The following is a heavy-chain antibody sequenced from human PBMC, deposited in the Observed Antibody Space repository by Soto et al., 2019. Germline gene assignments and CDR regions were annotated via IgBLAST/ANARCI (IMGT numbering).Heavy chain of an antibody. V-gene: IGHV3-11*01. CDR2: ISSSGSTI. D-gene: IGHD6-6*01. CDR1: GFTFSDYY. J-gene: IGHJ6*02. Sequence: GGSLRLSCAASGFTFSDYYMSWIRQAPGKGLEWVSYISSSGSTIYYADSVKGLFTISRDNAKNSLYLQMNSLRAEDTAVYYCARDVYSSSSYYYYGMDVWGQGTTVTVSS. CDR3: ARDVYSSSSYYYYGMDV.